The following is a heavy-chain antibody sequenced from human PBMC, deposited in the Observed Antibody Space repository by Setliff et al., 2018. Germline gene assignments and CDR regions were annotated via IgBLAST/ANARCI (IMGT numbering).Heavy chain of an antibody. CDR2: IYSSGST. D-gene: IGHD6-19*01. V-gene: IGHV4-30-4*08. CDR1: GGSISSGDYY. CDR3: ARWTYSSGTG. J-gene: IGHJ4*02. Sequence: SETLSLTCTVSGGSISSGDYYWSWIRQPPGKGLEWIGYIYSSGSTYYNPSLKSRVSISVDTSKNQFSLKLSSVTAADTAVYYCARWTYSSGTGWGQGTLVTVSS.